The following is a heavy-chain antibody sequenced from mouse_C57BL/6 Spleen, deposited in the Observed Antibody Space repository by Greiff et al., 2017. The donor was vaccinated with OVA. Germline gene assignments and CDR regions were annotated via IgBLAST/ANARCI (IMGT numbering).Heavy chain of an antibody. CDR2: ISSGSSTI. J-gene: IGHJ2*01. V-gene: IGHV5-17*01. CDR3: ASVYYGSSYDYFDY. D-gene: IGHD1-1*01. CDR1: GFTFSDYG. Sequence: VMLVESGGGLVKPGGSLKLSCAASGFTFSDYGMHWVRQAPEKGLEWVAYISSGSSTIYYAATVKGRFTISRDNAKNNLFMKMTRLRSEDTAMYYCASVYYGSSYDYFDYWGQGTTLTVSS.